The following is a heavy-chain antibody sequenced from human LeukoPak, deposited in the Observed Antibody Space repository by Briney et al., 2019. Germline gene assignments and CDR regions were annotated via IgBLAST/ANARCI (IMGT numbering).Heavy chain of an antibody. J-gene: IGHJ4*02. CDR2: IYPGDSDI. CDR1: EYSFNTYW. D-gene: IGHD3-9*01. Sequence: GESLKISCKGSEYSFNTYWIAWVRQMPGKGLEWMGIIYPGDSDIRYSPSFQGQVTISADESISTTYLQWSSLKASDTAMYYCARQADYNILTGYFKGHLDYWGQGTLVTVSS. V-gene: IGHV5-51*01. CDR3: ARQADYNILTGYFKGHLDY.